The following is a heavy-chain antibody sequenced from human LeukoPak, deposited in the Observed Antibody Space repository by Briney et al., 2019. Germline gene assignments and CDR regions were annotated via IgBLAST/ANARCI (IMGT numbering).Heavy chain of an antibody. CDR2: INPNSGGT. D-gene: IGHD2-2*01. CDR3: ASSIVYCSSTSCYLN. Sequence: AASVKASCKASGYTFTGYFMHWVRQAPGQGLEWMGWINPNSGGTNYAQTFQGRVTMTRDTSISTAYMELSRLRSDDTAVYYCASSIVYCSSTSCYLNWGQGTLVTVSS. V-gene: IGHV1-2*02. CDR1: GYTFTGYF. J-gene: IGHJ4*02.